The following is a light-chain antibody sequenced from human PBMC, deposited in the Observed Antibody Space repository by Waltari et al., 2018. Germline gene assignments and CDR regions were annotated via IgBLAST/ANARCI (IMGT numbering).Light chain of an antibody. CDR2: DVS. CDR1: RSAGGAYAS. J-gene: IGLJ3*02. V-gene: IGLV2-14*03. CDR3: NSYTSSNTVV. Sequence: QSALTQPASVSGSPGQSITISCTVTRSAGGAYASVSWYQQHPGKAPKVIIYDVSNRPSGVSNRFSGSKSGNTASLTISGLQAEDEADYYCNSYTSSNTVVFGGGTKLTVL.